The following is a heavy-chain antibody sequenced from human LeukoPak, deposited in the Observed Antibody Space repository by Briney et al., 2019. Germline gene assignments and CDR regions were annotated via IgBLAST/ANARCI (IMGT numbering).Heavy chain of an antibody. CDR3: ARDFIVLMVYESGYYGMDV. V-gene: IGHV1-46*01. CDR2: IYPRDGST. J-gene: IGHJ6*02. CDR1: GYTFTSNY. Sequence: ASVKVSCKASGYTFTSNYIHWVRQAPGQGLEWMGMIYPRDGSTSYAQKFQGRVTMTRDTSTSTVYMELSSLRSEDTAVYYCARDFIVLMVYESGYYGMDVWGQGTTVTVSS. D-gene: IGHD2-8*01.